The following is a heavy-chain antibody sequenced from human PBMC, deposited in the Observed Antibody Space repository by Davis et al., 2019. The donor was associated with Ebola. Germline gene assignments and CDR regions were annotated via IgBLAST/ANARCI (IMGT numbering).Heavy chain of an antibody. CDR2: ISGSSKYI. CDR3: ARVQGGAHDGFDI. Sequence: ESLKISCAASGFTFRSYSMNWVRRAPGKGLEWVSLISGSSKYIYYGDSVKGRFTISRDNAKNSVYLQMSSLRVEDTAVYYCARVQGGAHDGFDIWGQGTTVTVSS. D-gene: IGHD3-16*01. V-gene: IGHV3-21*04. J-gene: IGHJ3*02. CDR1: GFTFRSYS.